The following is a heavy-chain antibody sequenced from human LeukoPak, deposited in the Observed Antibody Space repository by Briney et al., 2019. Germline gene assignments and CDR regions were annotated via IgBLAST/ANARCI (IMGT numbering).Heavy chain of an antibody. J-gene: IGHJ4*02. CDR1: GGTFSKYA. Sequence: SVKVSCKASGGTFSKYAISWVRQAPGQGLEWMGGITPTYGLVYYAQKFQGRVTLTTDTSTGTADLEMNSLTFEDTAVYYCATGTNGLYGSNRFQGYFDDWGQGTLVTVLS. D-gene: IGHD6-13*01. V-gene: IGHV1-69*10. CDR3: ATGTNGLYGSNRFQGYFDD. CDR2: ITPTYGLV.